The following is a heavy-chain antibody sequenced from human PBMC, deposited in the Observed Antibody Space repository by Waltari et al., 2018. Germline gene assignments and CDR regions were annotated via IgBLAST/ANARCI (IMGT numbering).Heavy chain of an antibody. CDR3: ARALGDY. Sequence: QVQLVESGGGVVEPGRTLRLDCAASGFTFSSYGMHWVTQAPGKGLEWVAVISYDGSNKYYADAVKGRFTISRDNSKNTLYLKMNSLRAEDTAVYYCARALGDYWGQGTLVTVSS. CDR1: GFTFSSYG. J-gene: IGHJ4*02. CDR2: ISYDGSNK. D-gene: IGHD7-27*01. V-gene: IGHV3-30*03.